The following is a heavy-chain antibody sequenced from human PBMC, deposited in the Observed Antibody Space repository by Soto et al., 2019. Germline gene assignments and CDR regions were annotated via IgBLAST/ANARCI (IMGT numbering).Heavy chain of an antibody. CDR2: ISGSGGGA. V-gene: IGHV3-23*01. Sequence: PGGSLRLSCGASGFTFGNYAMSWVRQAPGKGLDWVSTISGSGGGAYNADSVKGRFTISRDNSKNTLFLQMNSLRAEDTAVYYCAKDLPGTTWFDSWGQGTLVTVS. CDR1: GFTFGNYA. CDR3: AKDLPGTTWFDS. J-gene: IGHJ5*01. D-gene: IGHD1-26*01.